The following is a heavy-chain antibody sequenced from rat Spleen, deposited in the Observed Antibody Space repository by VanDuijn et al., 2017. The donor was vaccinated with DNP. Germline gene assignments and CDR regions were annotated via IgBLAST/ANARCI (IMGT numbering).Heavy chain of an antibody. V-gene: IGHV5S23*01. CDR3: ARHMDTGPYYAMDV. CDR2: ISTGRGTT. Sequence: EVQLVESGGGVVQPGKSLKLSCAASGFSFSDYYMAWVRQAQSTGLEWVASISTGRGTTYYRDSVTGRLTISRDNAKNTLYLQVDSLRSEDTATYYCARHMDTGPYYAMDVWGQGISVTVSS. J-gene: IGHJ4*01. CDR1: GFSFSDYY. D-gene: IGHD4-1*01.